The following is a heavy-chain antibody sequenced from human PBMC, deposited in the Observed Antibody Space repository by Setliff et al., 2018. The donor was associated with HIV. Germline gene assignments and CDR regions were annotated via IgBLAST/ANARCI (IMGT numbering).Heavy chain of an antibody. CDR1: GYTFNSYT. CDR2: ISPYNGNT. V-gene: IGHV1-18*04. Sequence: GASVKVSCKASGYTFNSYTIMWLRQAPGQGXXXMGWISPYNGNTGYAQEMQGRLTMTTDTSTSTAYMDLESLTSDDTAVYYCARAPPPLRYFDWEPLDAFDIWGQGTMVTVSS. J-gene: IGHJ3*02. D-gene: IGHD3-9*01. CDR3: ARAPPPLRYFDWEPLDAFDI.